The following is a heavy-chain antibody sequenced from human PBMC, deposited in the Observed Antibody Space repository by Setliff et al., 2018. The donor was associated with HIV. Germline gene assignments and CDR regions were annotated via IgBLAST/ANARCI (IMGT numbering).Heavy chain of an antibody. CDR1: GYSFTSYW. CDR2: IYPGDSDT. Sequence: PGESLKISCKGSGYSFTSYWIGWVRQMPGKGLEWMGIIYPGDSDTRYSPSFQGQVTISADKSISTAYLQWSSLKASDTAMYYCARIYCSTTSCLGPFDYWGQGTLVTVSS. V-gene: IGHV5-51*01. CDR3: ARIYCSTTSCLGPFDY. D-gene: IGHD2-2*01. J-gene: IGHJ4*02.